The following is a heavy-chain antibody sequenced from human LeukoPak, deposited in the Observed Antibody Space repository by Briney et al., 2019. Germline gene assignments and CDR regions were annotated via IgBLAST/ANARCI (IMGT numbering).Heavy chain of an antibody. Sequence: GGSLRLSCAASGFTFSSYGMHWVRQAPGKGLEWVAFIRYDGSNKYYADSVKGRFTISRDNSKNTLYLQMNSPRAEDTAVYYCAKGRGDYVWGSYRPNWFDPWGQGTLVTVSS. D-gene: IGHD3-16*02. J-gene: IGHJ5*02. CDR1: GFTFSSYG. CDR2: IRYDGSNK. V-gene: IGHV3-30*02. CDR3: AKGRGDYVWGSYRPNWFDP.